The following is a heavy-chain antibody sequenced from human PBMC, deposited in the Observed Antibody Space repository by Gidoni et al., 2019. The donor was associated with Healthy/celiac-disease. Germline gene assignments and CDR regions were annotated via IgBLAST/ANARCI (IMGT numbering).Heavy chain of an antibody. CDR2: ISGRGGST. V-gene: IGHV3-23*01. D-gene: IGHD4-4*01. J-gene: IGHJ4*02. Sequence: APGKGLEWVSAISGRGGSTYYADSVKGRFTISRDNSKNTLYLQMNSLRAEDTAVYYCAKRALRNYNYFDYWGQGTLVTVSS. CDR3: AKRALRNYNYFDY.